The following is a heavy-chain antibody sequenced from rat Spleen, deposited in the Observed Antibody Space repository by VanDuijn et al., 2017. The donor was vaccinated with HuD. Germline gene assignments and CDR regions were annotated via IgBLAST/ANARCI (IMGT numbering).Heavy chain of an antibody. CDR1: GFSPTNYN. CDR3: ASDRIYNAGCDY. V-gene: IGHV2-41*01. J-gene: IGHJ2*01. Sequence: QVQLKESGPGLVQPSQTLSLTCTVAGFSPTNYNVHWVRQPPGKGLEWLGVIWNTGGTRFNSAPQSQMSSSRDTSKGQVYLKMNSLQKEDSGTYFCASDRIYNAGCDYWGQGIMVTVSS. D-gene: IGHD4-3*01. CDR2: IWNTGGT.